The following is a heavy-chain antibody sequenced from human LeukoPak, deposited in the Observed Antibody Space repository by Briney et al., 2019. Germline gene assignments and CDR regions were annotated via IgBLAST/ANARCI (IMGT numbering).Heavy chain of an antibody. D-gene: IGHD6-19*01. J-gene: IGHJ3*02. CDR1: GGSISSYY. CDR3: ASSGDSSGWYSEGPAFDI. Sequence: PSETLSLTCTVSGGSISSYYWSWIRQPPGKGLEWIGYIYYSGSTNYNPSLKSRVTISVDTSKNQFSLKLSSVTAADTAVYYCASSGDSSGWYSEGPAFDIWGQGTMVTVSS. CDR2: IYYSGST. V-gene: IGHV4-59*01.